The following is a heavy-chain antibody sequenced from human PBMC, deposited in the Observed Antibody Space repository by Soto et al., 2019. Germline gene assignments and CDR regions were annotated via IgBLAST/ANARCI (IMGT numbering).Heavy chain of an antibody. CDR3: ASFGYSYGSYYFDY. D-gene: IGHD5-18*01. J-gene: IGHJ4*02. CDR2: IYYSGST. Sequence: KPSETLSLTCTVSGGSISSYYWSWIRQPPGKGLEWIGYIYYSGSTNYNPSLKSRVTISVDTSKNQFSLKLSSVTAADTAVYYCASFGYSYGSYYFDYWGQGTLVTVSS. V-gene: IGHV4-59*01. CDR1: GGSISSYY.